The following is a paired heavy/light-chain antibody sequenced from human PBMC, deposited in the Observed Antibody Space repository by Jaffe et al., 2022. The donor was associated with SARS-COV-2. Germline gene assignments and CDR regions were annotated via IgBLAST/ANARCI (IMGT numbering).Heavy chain of an antibody. D-gene: IGHD3-22*01. CDR1: GGSFSGYY. CDR2: INHSGST. Sequence: QVQLQQWGAGLLKPSETLSLTCAVYGGSFSGYYWSWIRQPPGKGLEWIGEINHSGSTNYNPSLKSRVTISVDTSKNQFSLKLSSVTAADTAVYYCARDDSSGYYYGRSTVSGGMDVWGQGTTVTVSS. CDR3: ARDDSSGYYYGRSTVSGGMDV. V-gene: IGHV4-34*01. J-gene: IGHJ6*02.
Light chain of an antibody. V-gene: IGKV3-11*01. CDR1: QSVSSY. CDR2: DAS. J-gene: IGKJ1*01. CDR3: QQRSNWPPWT. Sequence: EIVLTQSPATLSLSPGERATLSCRASQSVSSYLAWYQQKPGQAPRLLIYDASNRATGIPARFSGSGSGTDFTLTISSLEPEDFAVYYCQQRSNWPPWTFGQGTKVEIK.